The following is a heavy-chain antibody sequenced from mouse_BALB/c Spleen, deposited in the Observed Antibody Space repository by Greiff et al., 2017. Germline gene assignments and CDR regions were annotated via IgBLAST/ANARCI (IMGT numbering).Heavy chain of an antibody. Sequence: EVKLVESGGGLVKPGGSLKLSCAASGFTFSDYYMYWVRQAPEKGLEWVAYISSGSSTIYYADKVKGRFTISRDNPKNTLFLQMTSLRSEDTAMYYCAREGSSPAWFAYWGQGTLVTVSA. CDR3: AREGSSPAWFAY. CDR1: GFTFSDYY. V-gene: IGHV5-17*01. D-gene: IGHD1-1*01. J-gene: IGHJ3*01. CDR2: ISSGSSTI.